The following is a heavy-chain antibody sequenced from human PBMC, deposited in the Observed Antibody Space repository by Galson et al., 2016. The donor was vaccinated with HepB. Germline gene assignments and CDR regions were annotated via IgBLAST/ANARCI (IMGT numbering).Heavy chain of an antibody. CDR2: INSDGSYI. J-gene: IGHJ4*02. Sequence: SLRLSCAASGFTFRSYWMHWVRQAPGKGLVWVSRINSDGSYINYADSVKGRFTISRDTAKNMLYLQMNSLRPEDTAVYYCARRDYFDYWGQRTLVTVSS. CDR1: GFTFRSYW. CDR3: ARRDYFDY. V-gene: IGHV3-74*01.